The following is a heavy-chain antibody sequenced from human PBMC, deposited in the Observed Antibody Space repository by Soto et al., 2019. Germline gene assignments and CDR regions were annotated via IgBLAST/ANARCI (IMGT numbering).Heavy chain of an antibody. D-gene: IGHD3-22*01. V-gene: IGHV4-39*01. CDR3: ARHGMDYYDSSGYYYAPYYFDY. CDR1: GGSISRRSYY. Sequence: QLQLQESGPGLVKPSETLSLTCTVSGGSISRRSYYWGWIRQPPGKGLEWIGSMYDSGNTYYNPSVERRVTIPVDASKNRFSMKLSSVTAADTAVYYCARHGMDYYDSSGYYYAPYYFDYWGQGTLVTVSS. J-gene: IGHJ4*02. CDR2: MYDSGNT.